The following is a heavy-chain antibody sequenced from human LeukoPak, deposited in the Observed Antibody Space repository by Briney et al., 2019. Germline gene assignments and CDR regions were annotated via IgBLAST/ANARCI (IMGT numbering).Heavy chain of an antibody. CDR2: ISGTGNSK. J-gene: IGHJ4*02. V-gene: IGHV3-11*01. CDR1: GFTFSNYY. CDR3: ARDYSGSEYFFDY. D-gene: IGHD1-26*01. Sequence: GGSLRLSCVTSGFTFSNYYMTWVRQAPGKGLEWVSYISGTGNSKYYADSVKGRFTISRDNAKNSLYLQMSSLRAEDTAMYYCARDYSGSEYFFDYWGQGSLVTVSS.